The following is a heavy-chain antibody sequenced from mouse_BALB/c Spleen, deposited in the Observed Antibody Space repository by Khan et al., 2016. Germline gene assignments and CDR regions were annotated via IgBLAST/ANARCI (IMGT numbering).Heavy chain of an antibody. D-gene: IGHD1-1*01. CDR2: INTYSGES. CDR1: GYTFTNYG. Sequence: QIQLVQSGPELKKPGKTVKISCKASGYTFTNYGMNWVKQAPGQGLKWMGWINTYSGESTYADDFKGRFAFSLVTSANPASLQINNLNNEDTATCYCARCSYYYGSSRYVDVWGAGTTDTVSS. CDR3: ARCSYYYGSSRYVDV. V-gene: IGHV9-3-1*01. J-gene: IGHJ1*01.